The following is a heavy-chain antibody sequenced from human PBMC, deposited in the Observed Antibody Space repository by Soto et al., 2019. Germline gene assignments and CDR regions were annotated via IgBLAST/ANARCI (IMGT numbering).Heavy chain of an antibody. D-gene: IGHD3-10*01. V-gene: IGHV2-5*02. CDR1: GFSLTTSGVG. CDR3: AHRDGFGEFDS. Sequence: QITLKESGPTLVKPTQTLTLTCTFSGFSLTTSGVGVGWIRQPPGKALEWLALIYWDDDKRYSPSLKSRLTITKDTSRNQVVLTMTNMDPVDIATYFCAHRDGFGEFDSGGQGTLVTVSS. J-gene: IGHJ5*01. CDR2: IYWDDDK.